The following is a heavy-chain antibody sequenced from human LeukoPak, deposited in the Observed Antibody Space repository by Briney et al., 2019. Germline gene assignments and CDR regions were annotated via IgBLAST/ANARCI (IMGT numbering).Heavy chain of an antibody. CDR3: ARVKPFYYFDY. V-gene: IGHV4-59*01. CDR1: GGSISSYY. J-gene: IGHJ4*02. Sequence: SETLSLTCAVSGGSISSYYWSWIRQPPGKGLEWIGYIYYSGSTNYNPSLKSRVTISVDTSKNQFSLKLSSVTAADTAVYYCARVKPFYYFDYWGQGTLVTVSS. CDR2: IYYSGST.